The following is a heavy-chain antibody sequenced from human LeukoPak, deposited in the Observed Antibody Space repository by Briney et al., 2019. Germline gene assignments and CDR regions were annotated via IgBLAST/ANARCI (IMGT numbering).Heavy chain of an antibody. Sequence: GGSLRLSCVVSGFNLQNYAMSWVRQAPGKGLESVSHVSPSGRSTYYVDSVKGGLTISRDNSKNTLFLEMNSLRAEDTAVYYCAKAVVPVISQHYFDYWGRGTVVTVSS. D-gene: IGHD3-22*01. J-gene: IGHJ4*02. CDR1: GFNLQNYA. CDR2: VSPSGRST. V-gene: IGHV3-23*01. CDR3: AKAVVPVISQHYFDY.